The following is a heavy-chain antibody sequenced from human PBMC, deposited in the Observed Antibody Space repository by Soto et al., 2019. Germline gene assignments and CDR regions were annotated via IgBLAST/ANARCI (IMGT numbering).Heavy chain of an antibody. D-gene: IGHD3-22*01. V-gene: IGHV1-18*01. CDR1: GYTFTSYG. J-gene: IGHJ6*02. Sequence: QVQLVQSGAEVKKPGASVKVSCKASGYTFTSYGISWVRQAPGQGLEWMGWISAYNGNTNYAQKLQGRVTMTTDTSTRTANMELRSLRSDDTAVYYCARDRSPSSGYYFGFNYYYYGMDVWGQGTTVTVSS. CDR3: ARDRSPSSGYYFGFNYYYYGMDV. CDR2: ISAYNGNT.